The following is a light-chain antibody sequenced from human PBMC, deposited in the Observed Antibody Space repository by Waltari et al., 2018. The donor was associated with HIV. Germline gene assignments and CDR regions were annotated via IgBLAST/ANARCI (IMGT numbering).Light chain of an antibody. V-gene: IGLV2-18*02. Sequence: QSALTQPPSVSGSPGQSVTIPCTGTSSAVGSYNRFSWYQQPPGPAPKRMIYAVSNRPSGVPDRFSGSKSGNTASLTISGLQAEDEADYYCSSYTSSSTLVFGGGTKLTVL. CDR1: SSAVGSYNR. CDR3: SSYTSSSTLV. J-gene: IGLJ2*01. CDR2: AVS.